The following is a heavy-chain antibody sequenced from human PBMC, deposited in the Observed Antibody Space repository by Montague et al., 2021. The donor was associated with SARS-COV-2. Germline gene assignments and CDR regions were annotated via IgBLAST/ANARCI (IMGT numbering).Heavy chain of an antibody. V-gene: IGHV6-1*01. J-gene: IGHJ4*02. CDR3: ASDSEYWFDY. Sequence: CAISGDSVSINTVAWNLFRQSPSRGLEWLGRTYYRSKWYNDYAVSMQSRVTINPDTSKNQFSLHVNSVTPEDTALYYCASDSEYWFDYWGQGLLVTVSS. CDR2: TYYRSKWYN. CDR1: GDSVSINTVA. D-gene: IGHD6-6*01.